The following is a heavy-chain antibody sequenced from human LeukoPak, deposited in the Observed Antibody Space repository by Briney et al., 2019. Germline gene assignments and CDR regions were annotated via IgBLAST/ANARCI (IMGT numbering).Heavy chain of an antibody. J-gene: IGHJ4*02. CDR1: GYTFTSYG. V-gene: IGHV1-18*01. Sequence: ASVKVSCKASGYTFTSYGISWVRQAPGQGLEWMGWISAYNGNTNYAQKLQGRVTMTTDTSTSTAYMELRSLRSDDTTVYYCARVHDSSGYIPYDYWGQGTLVTVSS. CDR2: ISAYNGNT. D-gene: IGHD3-22*01. CDR3: ARVHDSSGYIPYDY.